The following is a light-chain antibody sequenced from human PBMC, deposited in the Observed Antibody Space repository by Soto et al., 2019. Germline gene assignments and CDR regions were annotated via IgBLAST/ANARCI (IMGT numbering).Light chain of an antibody. CDR1: QSVRSNY. V-gene: IGKV3-20*01. CDR3: QQYGSSPLT. CDR2: DAS. J-gene: IGKJ4*01. Sequence: EIVLTQSPDTLSLSPGERATLSCRASQSVRSNYLAWYQQKPGQAPRFLIYDASSRATGIPDRFSGSGSGTDFTLTISRLEPEDFAVYYCQQYGSSPLTXGGGTKVDIK.